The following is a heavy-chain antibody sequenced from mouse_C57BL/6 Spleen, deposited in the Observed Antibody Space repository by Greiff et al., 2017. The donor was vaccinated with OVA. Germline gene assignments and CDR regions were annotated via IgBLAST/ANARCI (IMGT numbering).Heavy chain of an antibody. CDR2: IYPGDGDT. V-gene: IGHV1-82*01. J-gene: IGHJ2*01. CDR1: GYAFSSSW. D-gene: IGHD1-1*01. Sequence: QVQLQQSGPALVKPGASVKISCKASGYAFSSSWMNWVKQRPGKGLEWIGRIYPGDGDTNYNGKFKGKATLTADKSSSTAYMQLSSLTSEDSAVYFCARITTVYDYWGQGTTLTVSS. CDR3: ARITTVYDY.